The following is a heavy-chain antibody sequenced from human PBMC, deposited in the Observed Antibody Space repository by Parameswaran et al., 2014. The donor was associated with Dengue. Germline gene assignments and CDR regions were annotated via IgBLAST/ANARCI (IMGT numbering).Heavy chain of an antibody. D-gene: IGHD3-16*02. CDR3: ARGRYDYIWGNYRYDSFDF. CDR1: GTVSLKQCC. CDR2: TYYRSKWYN. J-gene: IGHJ4*02. V-gene: IGHV6-1*01. Sequence: SQTLSLTCAISGTVSLKQCCLKLDQAVPIGGLEWLGRTYYRSKWYNDYALSVESRITIKPDTSENQFSLQLNSVTPEDSAVYYCARGRYDYIWGNYRYDSFDFWGQGVQVTVSS.